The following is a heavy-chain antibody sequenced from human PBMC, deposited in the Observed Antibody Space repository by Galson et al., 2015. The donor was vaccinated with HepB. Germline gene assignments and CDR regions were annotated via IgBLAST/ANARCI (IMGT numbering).Heavy chain of an antibody. CDR3: ARDYWVGYSYGIGY. J-gene: IGHJ4*02. CDR1: GFTVSSNY. D-gene: IGHD5-18*01. Sequence: SLRLSCAASGFTVSSNYMSWVRQAPGKGLEWVSVIYSGGSTYYADSVKGRFTISRDNSKNTLYLQMNSLRAEDTAVYYCARDYWVGYSYGIGYWGQGTLVTVSS. CDR2: IYSGGST. V-gene: IGHV3-53*01.